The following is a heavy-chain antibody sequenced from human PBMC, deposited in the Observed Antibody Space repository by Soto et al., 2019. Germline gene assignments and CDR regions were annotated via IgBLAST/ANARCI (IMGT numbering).Heavy chain of an antibody. D-gene: IGHD2-15*01. CDR1: GGTFSSYA. V-gene: IGHV1-69*12. J-gene: IGHJ3*02. Sequence: QVQLVQSGAEVKKPGSSVKVSCKASGGTFSSYAISWVRQAPGQGLEWMGGIIPIFGTANYAQKFQGRVTITADESTSTAYMELSSLRSEDTAVYYCARSASQYCSGGSCYSGAFDIWGQGTMVTVSS. CDR3: ARSASQYCSGGSCYSGAFDI. CDR2: IIPIFGTA.